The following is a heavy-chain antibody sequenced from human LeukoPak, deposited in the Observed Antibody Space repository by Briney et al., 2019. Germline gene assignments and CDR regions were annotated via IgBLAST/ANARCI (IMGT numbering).Heavy chain of an antibody. Sequence: GGSLRLSCAASGFTFDDYGMHWVRQVPGQGLEWVSSISWNSGIIGYADSVKGRFTISRDNAKNSLYLQMNSLRAEDTALYCSKGRGLGTYADDAFDIWGQGTMVTVSS. CDR1: GFTFDDYG. CDR3: KGRGLGTYADDAFDI. D-gene: IGHD3-10*01. V-gene: IGHV3-9*01. CDR2: ISWNSGII. J-gene: IGHJ3*02.